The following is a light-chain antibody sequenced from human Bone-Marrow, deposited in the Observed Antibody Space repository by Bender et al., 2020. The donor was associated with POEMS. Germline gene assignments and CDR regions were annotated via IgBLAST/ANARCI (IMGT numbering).Light chain of an antibody. CDR2: EVT. CDR3: CSTKV. V-gene: IGLV2-8*01. CDR1: SSDVGGYNY. J-gene: IGLJ1*01. Sequence: QSALTQPPSASGSPGQSVAISCTGTSSDVGGYNYVSWYQQHSGKAPKLIIYEVTKRPSGISPRFSGSKSGNTAYLTISGLQAEDEADYYCCSTKVFGTGTKVIVL.